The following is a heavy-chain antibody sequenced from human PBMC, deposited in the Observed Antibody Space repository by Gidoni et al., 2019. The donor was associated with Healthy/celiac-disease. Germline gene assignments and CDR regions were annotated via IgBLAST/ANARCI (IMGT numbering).Heavy chain of an antibody. V-gene: IGHV3-48*03. D-gene: IGHD6-6*01. Sequence: EVQLVESGGGLVQPGGSLRLSCAASGFTFSSYEMNWVRQAPGKGLEWVSYISSSGSTIYYADSVKGRFTISRDNAKNSLYLQMNSLRAEDTAVYYCAREVYSSSFMDVWGQGTTVTVSS. J-gene: IGHJ6*02. CDR1: GFTFSSYE. CDR3: AREVYSSSFMDV. CDR2: ISSSGSTI.